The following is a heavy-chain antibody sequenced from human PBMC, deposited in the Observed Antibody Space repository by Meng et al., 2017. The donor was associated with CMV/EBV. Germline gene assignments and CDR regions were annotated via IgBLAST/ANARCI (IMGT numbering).Heavy chain of an antibody. CDR3: ARGLGRKPHYYYYYGMDV. Sequence: GSLRLSCTVSGGSISSYYWSWIRQPPGKGLEWIGEINHSGSTNYNPSLKSRVTISVDTSKNQFSLKLSSVTAADTAVYYCARGLGRKPHYYYYYGMDVWGQGTTVTVSS. CDR1: GGSISSYY. J-gene: IGHJ6*02. V-gene: IGHV4-34*01. CDR2: INHSGST. D-gene: IGHD1-14*01.